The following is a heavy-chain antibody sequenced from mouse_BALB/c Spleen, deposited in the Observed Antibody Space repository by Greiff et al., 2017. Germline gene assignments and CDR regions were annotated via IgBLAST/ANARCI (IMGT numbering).Heavy chain of an antibody. J-gene: IGHJ2*01. V-gene: IGHV5-17*02. Sequence: EVQVVESGGGLVQPGGSRKLSCAASGFTFSSFGMHWVRQAPEKGLEWVAYISSGSSTIYYADTVKGRFTISRDNPKNTLFLQMTSLRSEDTAMYYCARSRVPNWDLFDYWGQGTTLTVSS. CDR2: ISSGSSTI. CDR3: ARSRVPNWDLFDY. CDR1: GFTFSSFG. D-gene: IGHD4-1*01.